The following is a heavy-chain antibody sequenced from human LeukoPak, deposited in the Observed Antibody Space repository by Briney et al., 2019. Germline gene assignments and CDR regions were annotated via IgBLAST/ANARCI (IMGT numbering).Heavy chain of an antibody. D-gene: IGHD1-26*01. CDR1: GGSFSGYY. Sequence: SETLSLTCAVYGGSFSGYYWSWIRQPPGKGLEWIGEINHSGSTYYNPSLKSRVTISVDTSKNQFSLKLSSVTAADTAVYYCARGGWEQISFFDIWGQGTMVTVSS. CDR2: INHSGST. CDR3: ARGGWEQISFFDI. J-gene: IGHJ3*02. V-gene: IGHV4-34*01.